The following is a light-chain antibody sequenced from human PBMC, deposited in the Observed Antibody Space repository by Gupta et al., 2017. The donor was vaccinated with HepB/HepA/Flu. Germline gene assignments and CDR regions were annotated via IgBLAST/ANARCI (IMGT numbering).Light chain of an antibody. CDR3: QSYDSSLKAVV. V-gene: IGLV1-40*01. CDR2: GNN. CDR1: SSNIGADYD. J-gene: IGLJ2*01. Sequence: QSVLTQPPSVSGAPGQRVTISCTGSSSNIGADYDVHWYQQFPGTVPKLGIYGNNNRPSGVPDRFSASKSGTSASLAITGLQAEDEADFYCQSYDSSLKAVVFGGGTKLTVL.